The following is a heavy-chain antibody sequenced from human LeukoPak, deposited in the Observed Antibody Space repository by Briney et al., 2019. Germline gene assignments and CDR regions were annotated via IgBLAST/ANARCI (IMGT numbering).Heavy chain of an antibody. D-gene: IGHD3-10*01. V-gene: IGHV3-74*01. CDR3: ARVASGSYNWFDP. CDR2: INTDGSRT. J-gene: IGHJ5*02. CDR1: GFTFSNYW. Sequence: GGSLRLPCAASGFTFSNYWMHWVRHTPGEGLVWVSRINTDGSRTGYADSAKGRFTISRDNAKNTLYLQMNSLRAEDTAVYYCARVASGSYNWFDPWGQGSLVTVSA.